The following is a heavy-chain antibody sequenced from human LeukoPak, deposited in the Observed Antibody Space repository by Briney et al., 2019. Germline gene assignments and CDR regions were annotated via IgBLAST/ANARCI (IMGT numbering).Heavy chain of an antibody. D-gene: IGHD5-18*01. CDR1: GFTFSSYS. V-gene: IGHV3-21*01. J-gene: IGHJ4*02. Sequence: WGSLRLSCAASGFTFSSYSMNWVRQAPGKGLEWVSSISSSSSYIYYADSVKGRFTISRDNAKNSLYLQMNSLRAEDTAVYYCAREPDTAMVREPFDYWGQGTLVTVS. CDR2: ISSSSSYI. CDR3: AREPDTAMVREPFDY.